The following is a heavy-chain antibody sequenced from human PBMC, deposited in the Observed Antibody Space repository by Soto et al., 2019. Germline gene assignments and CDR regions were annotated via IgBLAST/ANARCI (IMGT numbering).Heavy chain of an antibody. CDR1: GFTFSSYA. D-gene: IGHD6-19*01. V-gene: IGHV3-23*01. CDR2: ISGSGGST. Sequence: EVQLLESGGGLVQPGGSLRLSCAASGFTFSSYAMSWVRQAPGKGLEWVSAISGSGGSTYYADSVKGRFTISRDNPNNRLYLQMNSLRAEDTAVYYCAKPSGWYDHFDYWGQGTLVTVSS. J-gene: IGHJ4*02. CDR3: AKPSGWYDHFDY.